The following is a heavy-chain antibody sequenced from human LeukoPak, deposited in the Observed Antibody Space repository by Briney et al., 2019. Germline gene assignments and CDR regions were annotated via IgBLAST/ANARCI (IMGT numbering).Heavy chain of an antibody. CDR1: ESLNGYA. D-gene: IGHD3-16*01. V-gene: IGHV3-21*01. CDR3: ARCALGVWADNYYMWV. CDR2: ISSSGSNM. J-gene: IGHJ6*03. Sequence: RGSPRFPCSASESLNGYAMSWVRQAPGMGLEWVASISSSGSNMYYADSVKGRFIISRDNAKKSLSLEMNSLTSHDTAIYYCARCALGVWADNYYMWVRGPGTTVIVSS.